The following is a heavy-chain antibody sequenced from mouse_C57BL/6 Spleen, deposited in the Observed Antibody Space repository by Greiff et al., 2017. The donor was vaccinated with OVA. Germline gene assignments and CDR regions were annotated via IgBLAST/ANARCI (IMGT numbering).Heavy chain of an antibody. Sequence: QVQLKQPGAELVRPGSSVKLSCKASGYTFTSYWMDWVKQRPGQGLEWIGNIYPSDSETHYNQKFKDKATLTVDKSSSTAYMQLSSLTSEDSAVYYCARGFTTVDAMDYWGQGTSVTVSS. CDR1: GYTFTSYW. J-gene: IGHJ4*01. V-gene: IGHV1-61*01. CDR2: IYPSDSET. CDR3: ARGFTTVDAMDY. D-gene: IGHD1-1*01.